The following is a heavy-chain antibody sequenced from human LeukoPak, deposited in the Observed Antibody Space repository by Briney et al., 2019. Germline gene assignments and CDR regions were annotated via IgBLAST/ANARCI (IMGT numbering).Heavy chain of an antibody. CDR3: AADRLIVLGPHRPESKRYYYYGMDV. Sequence: SVKVSCKASGFTFTRSAMQWVRQARGQRLEWIGWIVVGSGNTNYAQKFQERVTITRDMSTSTAYMELSSLRSEDTAVYYCAADRLIVLGPHRPESKRYYYYGMDVWGQGTTVTVSS. D-gene: IGHD2-2*01. CDR2: IVVGSGNT. V-gene: IGHV1-58*02. J-gene: IGHJ6*02. CDR1: GFTFTRSA.